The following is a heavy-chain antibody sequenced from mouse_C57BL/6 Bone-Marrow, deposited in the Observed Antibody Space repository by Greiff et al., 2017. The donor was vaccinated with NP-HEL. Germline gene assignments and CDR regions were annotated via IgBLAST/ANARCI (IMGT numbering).Heavy chain of an antibody. CDR1: GFTFSDYG. V-gene: IGHV5-15*01. CDR3: ASSRFAY. CDR2: ISNLAYSI. Sequence: EVQGVESGGGLVQPGGSLKLSCAASGFTFSDYGMAWVRQAPRKGPEWVAFISNLAYSIYYADTVTGRFTISRENAKNTLYLEMSSLRSEDTAMYYCASSRFAYWGQGTLVTVSA. J-gene: IGHJ3*01.